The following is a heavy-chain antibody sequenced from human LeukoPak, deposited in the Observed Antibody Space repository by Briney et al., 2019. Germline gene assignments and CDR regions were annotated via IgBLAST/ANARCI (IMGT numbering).Heavy chain of an antibody. D-gene: IGHD2-2*02. Sequence: ASVKVSCKGSGYTFTSYSINWVRQAPGQGLEWMAWISAYNGNTNYAQKFHGRVTLTRDTSTSTAYMELRSLRSDDTAVYFCARGMSGYTEDPFDIWGQGTVVTVSS. J-gene: IGHJ3*02. CDR2: ISAYNGNT. V-gene: IGHV1-18*01. CDR1: GYTFTSYS. CDR3: ARGMSGYTEDPFDI.